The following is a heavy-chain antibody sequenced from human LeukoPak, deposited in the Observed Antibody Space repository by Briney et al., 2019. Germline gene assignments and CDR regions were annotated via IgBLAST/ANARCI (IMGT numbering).Heavy chain of an antibody. Sequence: GESLKISCKGSGYSFTSYWIGWVRQMPGKGLEWMGIIYPGDSDTRYSPSFQGQVTISADKSISTAYLQWSSLKASDTAMYYCARGNPSSIAAAGMREVAFDIWGQGTMVTVSS. V-gene: IGHV5-51*01. CDR2: IYPGDSDT. J-gene: IGHJ3*02. CDR1: GYSFTSYW. D-gene: IGHD6-13*01. CDR3: ARGNPSSIAAAGMREVAFDI.